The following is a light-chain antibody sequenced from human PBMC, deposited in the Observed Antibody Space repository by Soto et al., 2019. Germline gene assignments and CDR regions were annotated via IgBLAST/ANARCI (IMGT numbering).Light chain of an antibody. J-gene: IGKJ5*01. Sequence: EIVLTQSPGTLSLSPGERATLSCRASQSVSSSYLAWYQQKPGQAPRLLIYGASSRATGIPDRFSGSCSGTDFTFTISRLEPEDCAVYYCEQYGSSPITFCQGTRLEIK. CDR3: EQYGSSPIT. V-gene: IGKV3-20*01. CDR2: GAS. CDR1: QSVSSSY.